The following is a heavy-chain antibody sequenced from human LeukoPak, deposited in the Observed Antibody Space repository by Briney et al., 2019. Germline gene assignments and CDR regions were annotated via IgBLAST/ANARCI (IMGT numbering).Heavy chain of an antibody. CDR2: IYYSGST. Sequence: SQTLSLTCTVPGGSISSGDYSWSWIRPPPGKGREWIGYIYYSGSTYYNPSLNSPLTISVDTSKNQFALKLSSVTAADTAVYYCARFRNVGYYYDSSGRLNAFDIWGQGTMVTVSS. CDR3: ARFRNVGYYYDSSGRLNAFDI. CDR1: GGSISSGDYS. J-gene: IGHJ3*02. D-gene: IGHD3-22*01. V-gene: IGHV4-30-4*08.